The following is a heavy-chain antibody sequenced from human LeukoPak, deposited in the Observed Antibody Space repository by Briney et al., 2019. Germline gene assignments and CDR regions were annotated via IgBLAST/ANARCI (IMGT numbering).Heavy chain of an antibody. J-gene: IGHJ4*02. D-gene: IGHD4-17*01. CDR1: GGSFSGYY. CDR3: ARGRYYGDADY. Sequence: SETLSLTCAVYGGSFSGYYWSWIRQPPGKGLEWIGEINHSGSTNYNPSLKSRVTISVDTSKNQFSLKLSSVTAGDTAVYYCARGRYYGDADYWGQGTLVTVSS. V-gene: IGHV4-34*01. CDR2: INHSGST.